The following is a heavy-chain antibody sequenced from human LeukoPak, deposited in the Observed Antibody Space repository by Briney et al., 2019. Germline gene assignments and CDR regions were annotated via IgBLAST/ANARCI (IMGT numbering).Heavy chain of an antibody. V-gene: IGHV3-30-3*01. CDR2: ISDDGSNK. Sequence: PGGSLRLSCAASGFTFSSYTMDWVRQAPGKGLEWVAFISDDGSNKNYADSVKGRFTISRDNAKNSLYLQMNGLRAEDTAVYYCARPAYYYGMDVWGQGTTVTVS. CDR1: GFTFSSYT. CDR3: ARPAYYYGMDV. J-gene: IGHJ6*02.